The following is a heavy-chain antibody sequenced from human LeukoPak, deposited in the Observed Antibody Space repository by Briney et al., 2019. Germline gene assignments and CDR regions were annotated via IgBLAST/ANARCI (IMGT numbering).Heavy chain of an antibody. CDR3: ATVDGGGGALNWFDP. CDR2: FDPEDGET. Sequence: ASVKVSCKASGYTFTGYYIHWVRQAPGKGLEWMGGFDPEDGETIYAQKFQGRVTMTEDTSTDTAYMELSSLRSEDTAVYYCATVDGGGGALNWFDPWGQGTLVTVSS. D-gene: IGHD2-21*01. J-gene: IGHJ5*02. V-gene: IGHV1-24*01. CDR1: GYTFTGYY.